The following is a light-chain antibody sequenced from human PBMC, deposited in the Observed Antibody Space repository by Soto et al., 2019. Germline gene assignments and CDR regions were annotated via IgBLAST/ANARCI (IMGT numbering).Light chain of an antibody. Sequence: QSVLTQPPSASGTPGQRVTISCSGSSSNIGSNYVYWYQQLPGTAPKLLIYRNNQRPSGIPERFSGSNSGNTATLTISGTQAMDEADYYCQAWDSSTGVFGTGTKLTVL. J-gene: IGLJ1*01. V-gene: IGLV1-47*01. CDR1: SSNIGSNY. CDR3: QAWDSSTGV. CDR2: RNN.